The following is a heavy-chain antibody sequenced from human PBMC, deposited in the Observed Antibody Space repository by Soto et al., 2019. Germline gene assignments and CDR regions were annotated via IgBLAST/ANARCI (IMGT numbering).Heavy chain of an antibody. J-gene: IGHJ4*02. D-gene: IGHD1-26*01. CDR3: ARLALGADSDY. CDR2: IIPIFGTA. CDR1: CYTISDYG. Sequence: SVKVACKTSCYTISDYGISWVRQAPGQGLEWMGGIIPIFGTANYAQKFQGRVTITADESTSTAYMELSSLRSEDTAVYYCARLALGADSDYWGQGTLVTAPQ. V-gene: IGHV1-69*13.